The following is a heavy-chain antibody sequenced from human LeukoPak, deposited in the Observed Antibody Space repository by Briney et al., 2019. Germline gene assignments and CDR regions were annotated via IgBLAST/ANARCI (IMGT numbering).Heavy chain of an antibody. CDR2: IYTSGST. CDR3: ASTYSSGWYFDY. D-gene: IGHD6-19*01. J-gene: IGHJ4*02. Sequence: PSETLSLTCTVSGGSISSYHWSWIRQPAGKGLEWIGRIYTSGSTNYNPSLKSRVTMSVDTSKNQFSLKLSSVTAADTAVYYCASTYSSGWYFDYWGQGTLVTVSS. CDR1: GGSISSYH. V-gene: IGHV4-4*07.